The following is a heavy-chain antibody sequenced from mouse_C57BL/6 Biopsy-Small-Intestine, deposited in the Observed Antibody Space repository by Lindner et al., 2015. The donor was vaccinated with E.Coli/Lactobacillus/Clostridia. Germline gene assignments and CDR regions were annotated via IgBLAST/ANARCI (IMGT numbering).Heavy chain of an antibody. CDR3: ARDYYDGSPDY. CDR2: INPYYGTT. J-gene: IGHJ2*01. D-gene: IGHD1-1*01. CDR1: GYSFTAYN. Sequence: VQLQESGAEVVKPGTSVKISCKASGYSFTAYNMNWVKQSHGKSLEWIGNINPYYGTTSYNQKFKDKATLTVDESSSTAYMQLNSLTSEDSAVYFCARDYYDGSPDYWGQGTTLTVSS. V-gene: IGHV1-39*01.